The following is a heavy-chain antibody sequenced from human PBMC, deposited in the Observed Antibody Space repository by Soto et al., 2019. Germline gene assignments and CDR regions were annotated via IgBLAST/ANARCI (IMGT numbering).Heavy chain of an antibody. Sequence: QVQLQQWGAGLLKPSETLSLTCAVYGGSFSGYYWSWIRQPPGKGLEWIGEINHSGSTNYNPSLKSRVTISVDTSKNQFSLKLSFVTAADTAVYYCARTNYGDYSPLDYWGQGTLVTVSS. V-gene: IGHV4-34*01. J-gene: IGHJ4*02. CDR2: INHSGST. CDR3: ARTNYGDYSPLDY. CDR1: GGSFSGYY. D-gene: IGHD4-17*01.